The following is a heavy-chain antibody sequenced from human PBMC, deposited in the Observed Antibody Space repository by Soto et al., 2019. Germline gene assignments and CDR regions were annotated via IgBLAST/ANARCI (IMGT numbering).Heavy chain of an antibody. CDR1: GFTFSGYW. Sequence: PGGSLRLSCAASGFTFSGYWMNWVRQAPGKGLEWVANIKQDGGEKYYVDSVKGRFTISRDNAKNSLYLQMNSLRAEDTAVYYCARGFCSGDTCYSGDYWGQGTLVTVSS. CDR3: ARGFCSGDTCYSGDY. D-gene: IGHD2-15*01. CDR2: IKQDGGEK. J-gene: IGHJ4*02. V-gene: IGHV3-7*01.